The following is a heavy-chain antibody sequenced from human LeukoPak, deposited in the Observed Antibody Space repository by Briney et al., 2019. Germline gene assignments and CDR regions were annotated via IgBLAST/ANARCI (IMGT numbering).Heavy chain of an antibody. D-gene: IGHD6-6*01. V-gene: IGHV4-34*01. CDR2: INYSGST. CDR1: GGSFSGYY. CDR3: ARRASIAARPGTPKPPTYYGMDV. Sequence: SETLSLTCAVYGGSFSGYYWSWIRQPPGKGLEWIGEINYSGSTNYNPSLKSRVTISVDTSKNQFSLKLSSVTAADTAVYYCARRASIAARPGTPKPPTYYGMDVWGQGTTVTVSS. J-gene: IGHJ6*02.